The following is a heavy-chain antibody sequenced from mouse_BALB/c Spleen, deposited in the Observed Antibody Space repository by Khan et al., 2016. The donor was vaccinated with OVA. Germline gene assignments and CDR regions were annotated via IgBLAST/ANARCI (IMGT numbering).Heavy chain of an antibody. J-gene: IGHJ1*01. CDR2: IYYSGTV. CDR1: GISITSGNYR. CDR3: ARDYGSLYWYFDV. Sequence: DVQLQESGPGLVKPSQTVSLTCTVTGISITSGNYRWSWIRPFPGNKLEWIGNIYYSGTVTYNPSLTSRTTITRDTSKTQFFLEMNSLTAEDTATYYCARDYGSLYWYFDVWGAGTTVTVSS. V-gene: IGHV3-5*02. D-gene: IGHD1-1*01.